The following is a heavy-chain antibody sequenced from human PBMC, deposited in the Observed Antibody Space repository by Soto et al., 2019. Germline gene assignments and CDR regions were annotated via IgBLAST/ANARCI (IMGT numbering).Heavy chain of an antibody. CDR3: VRATYFSDSSGYTRCFDY. CDR1: GFTLSDHY. D-gene: IGHD3-22*01. V-gene: IGHV3-72*01. Sequence: PGGSLRLSCAGSGFTLSDHYIDWVRQAPGKGLXXVGRXXXXXXXXXXXXXXXXXXRFTTSRDESKNSVYLQMNSLKTEDTAVYYCVRATYFSDSSGYTRCFDYWGQGTLVTVSS. CDR2: XXXXXXXXXX. J-gene: IGHJ4*02.